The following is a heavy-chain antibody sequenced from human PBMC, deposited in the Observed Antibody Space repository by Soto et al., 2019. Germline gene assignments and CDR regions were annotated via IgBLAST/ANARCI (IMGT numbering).Heavy chain of an antibody. CDR1: GGTFSSYA. V-gene: IGHV1-69*13. D-gene: IGHD3-10*01. Sequence: GASVKVSCKASGGTFSSYAISWVRQAPGQGLEWMGGIIPIFGTANYAQKFQGRVTITADESTSTAYMELSSLRSEDTAVYYCARVDSLQAGIDYWGQGTLVTVSS. CDR3: ARVDSLQAGIDY. CDR2: IIPIFGTA. J-gene: IGHJ4*02.